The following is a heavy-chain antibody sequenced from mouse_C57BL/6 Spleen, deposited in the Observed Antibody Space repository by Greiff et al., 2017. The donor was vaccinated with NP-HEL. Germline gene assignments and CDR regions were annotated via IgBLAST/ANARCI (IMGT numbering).Heavy chain of an antibody. Sequence: VQLQQSGPELVKPGASVKISCKASGYTFTDYYMNWVKQSHGKSLEWIGDINPNNGGTSYNQKFKGKATLTVDKSSSTAYMELRSLTSEDSAVYYCARNPHWYGSSFGYWGQGTSVTVSS. CDR3: ARNPHWYGSSFGY. J-gene: IGHJ4*01. V-gene: IGHV1-26*01. D-gene: IGHD1-1*01. CDR2: INPNNGGT. CDR1: GYTFTDYY.